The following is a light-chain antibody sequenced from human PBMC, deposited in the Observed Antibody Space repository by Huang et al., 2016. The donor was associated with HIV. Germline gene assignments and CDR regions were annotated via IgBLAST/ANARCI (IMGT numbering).Light chain of an antibody. CDR2: WAS. J-gene: IGKJ2*01. CDR1: QTVFYKSDDRNY. CDR3: QQYHSTPLT. Sequence: DIVMTQSAGPLILFLGEWATLNCRPSQTVFYKSDDRNYLAGDQQRPGQPPKLLIYWASIRASGVPDRFSGSGSGTDFSLTIGSLQPEDAAVYYCQQYHSTPLTFGQGTKLEL. V-gene: IGKV4-1*01.